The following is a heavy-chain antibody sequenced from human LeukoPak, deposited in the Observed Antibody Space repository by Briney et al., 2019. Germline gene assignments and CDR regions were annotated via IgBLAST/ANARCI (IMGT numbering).Heavy chain of an antibody. Sequence: SETLSLTCTVSGGSISSAGYYWNWIRQHPTEGLEWIGHIYYTGRTTYNPSVKSRVTISADTSKNQFSLKLSSVTAADTAVYYCARDNWNYGSSMDVWGQGTTVTVSS. CDR3: ARDNWNYGSSMDV. CDR1: GGSISSAGYY. J-gene: IGHJ6*02. V-gene: IGHV4-31*03. D-gene: IGHD1-7*01. CDR2: IYYTGRT.